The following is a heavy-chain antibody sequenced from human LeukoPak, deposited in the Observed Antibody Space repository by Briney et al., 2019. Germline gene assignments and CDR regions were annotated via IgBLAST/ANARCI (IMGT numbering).Heavy chain of an antibody. CDR3: AKMGAVAGTGEYFQH. CDR1: GFTFISYA. J-gene: IGHJ1*01. D-gene: IGHD6-19*01. Sequence: GGSLRLSCAASGFTFISYAMTWVRQAPGKGLEWVAVISYDGSNKYYADSVKGRFTISRDNSKNTLYLQMNSLRAEDTAVYYCAKMGAVAGTGEYFQHWGQGTLVTVSS. V-gene: IGHV3-30*18. CDR2: ISYDGSNK.